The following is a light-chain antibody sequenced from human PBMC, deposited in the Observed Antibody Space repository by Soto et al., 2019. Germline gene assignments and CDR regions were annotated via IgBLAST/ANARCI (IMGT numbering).Light chain of an antibody. J-gene: IGKJ1*01. CDR3: QQYRNWPRT. CDR1: QSVSIN. CDR2: GAS. Sequence: TVLTQSPGTLSVSPGERASLSCRASQSVSINLAWYQQKPGQAPRLLIYGASTRATDMPGRFSGRGSGTEFTLTISSLQSEDYAVYYCQQYRNWPRTFGQGTKVDIK. V-gene: IGKV3-15*01.